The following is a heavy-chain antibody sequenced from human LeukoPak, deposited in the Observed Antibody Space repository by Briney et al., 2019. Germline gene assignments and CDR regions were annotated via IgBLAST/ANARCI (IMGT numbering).Heavy chain of an antibody. D-gene: IGHD2-15*01. CDR1: GYTFTSYG. CDR3: ARDDVGYCSGGSCPAWFDP. CDR2: ISAYNGNT. J-gene: IGHJ5*02. V-gene: IGHV1-18*01. Sequence: ASVKVSCKASGYTFTSYGISWVRQAPGQGLEWMGWISAYNGNTNYAQKLQGRVTMTTDTSTSTAYMELRSPRSDDTAVYYCARDDVGYCSGGSCPAWFDPWGQGTLVTVSS.